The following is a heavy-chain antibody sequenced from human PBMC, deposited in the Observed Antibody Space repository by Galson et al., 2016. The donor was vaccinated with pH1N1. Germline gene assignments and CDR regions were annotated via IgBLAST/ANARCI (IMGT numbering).Heavy chain of an antibody. D-gene: IGHD1-26*01. V-gene: IGHV1-46*01. J-gene: IGHJ4*02. CDR3: VRDLGRLRDF. CDR1: GYTFTSYY. Sequence: SVKVSCKASGYTFTSYYFHWVRQAPGLGLQWMGVINPIGGMATYTQNFQDRLTMTVDASTSTVYMELTSLRSEDTAVYYCVRDLGRLRDFWGQGTLVIVSS. CDR2: INPIGGMA.